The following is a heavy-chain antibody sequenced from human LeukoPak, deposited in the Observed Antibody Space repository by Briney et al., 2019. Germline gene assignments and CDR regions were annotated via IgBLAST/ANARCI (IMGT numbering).Heavy chain of an antibody. J-gene: IGHJ4*02. Sequence: ASVKVSCKASGYTFSDYGITWVRQAPGQGVEGMGWISPYNGKTNSEEKFQGRVPMTTDTATKTAYMELRSHRSDDTAVYFCARGRYYGSGSYYISWGQGTLVTVSS. D-gene: IGHD3-10*01. CDR3: ARGRYYGSGSYYIS. V-gene: IGHV1-18*04. CDR1: GYTFSDYG. CDR2: ISPYNGKT.